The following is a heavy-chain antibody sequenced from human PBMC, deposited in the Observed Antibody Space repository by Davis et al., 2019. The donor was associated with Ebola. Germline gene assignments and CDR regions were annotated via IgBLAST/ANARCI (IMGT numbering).Heavy chain of an antibody. CDR1: GFTFSGSA. Sequence: GESLKISCAASGFTFSGSAMHWVRQASGKGLEWVGRIRSKANSYATAYAASVTGRFTISRDDSKNTAYLQMNSLKTEDTAVYYCTTALDMGMDVWGQGTTVTVSS. CDR3: TTALDMGMDV. J-gene: IGHJ6*02. D-gene: IGHD2-15*01. CDR2: IRSKANSYAT. V-gene: IGHV3-73*01.